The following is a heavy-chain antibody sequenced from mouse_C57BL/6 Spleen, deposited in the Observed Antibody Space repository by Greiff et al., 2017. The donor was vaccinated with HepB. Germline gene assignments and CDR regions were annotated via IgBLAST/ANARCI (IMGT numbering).Heavy chain of an antibody. V-gene: IGHV6-6*01. J-gene: IGHJ4*01. CDR3: TRPSPMDYAMDY. CDR2: IRNKANNHAT. Sequence: EVQVVESGGGLVQPGGSMKLSCAASGFTFSDAWMDWVRQSPEKGLEWVAEIRNKANNHATYYAESVKGRFTISRDDSKSSVYLQMNSLRAEDTGIYYCTRPSPMDYAMDYWGQGTSVTVSS. CDR1: GFTFSDAW.